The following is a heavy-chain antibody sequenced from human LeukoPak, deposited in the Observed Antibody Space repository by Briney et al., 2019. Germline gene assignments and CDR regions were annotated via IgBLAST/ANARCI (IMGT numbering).Heavy chain of an antibody. J-gene: IGHJ3*02. CDR1: GGSISSSSYY. Sequence: SETLSLTCTVSGGSISSSSYYWGWIRQPPGKGLEWIGSIYYSGSTYYNPSLKSRVTISVDTSKNQFSLKLSSVTAADTAVYYCARRVGSLLLRAFDIWGQGTMVTVSS. CDR2: IYYSGST. D-gene: IGHD3-22*01. CDR3: ARRVGSLLLRAFDI. V-gene: IGHV4-39*01.